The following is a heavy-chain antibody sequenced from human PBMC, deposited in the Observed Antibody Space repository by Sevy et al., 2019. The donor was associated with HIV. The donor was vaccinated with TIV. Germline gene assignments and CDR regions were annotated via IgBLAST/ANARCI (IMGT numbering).Heavy chain of an antibody. CDR1: GFTFSGFG. CDR3: AKAQGAHYYYGMDV. CDR2: ISYDGSNK. Sequence: GGSLRLSCAAFGFTFSGFGMHWVRQAPGKGLEWVALISYDGSNKYYADSVKGRFTISRDKSKNTLYLQMNSLRGEDTAVYYCAKAQGAHYYYGMDVWGQGTTVTVSS. V-gene: IGHV3-30*18. J-gene: IGHJ6*02.